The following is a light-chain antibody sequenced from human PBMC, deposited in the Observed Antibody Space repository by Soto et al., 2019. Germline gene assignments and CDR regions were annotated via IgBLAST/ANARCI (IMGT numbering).Light chain of an antibody. V-gene: IGKV1-5*03. CDR2: KAS. Sequence: DIQMTQSPSTLSASVGARVTITCRASQSISSWLAWYQQKPGKAPKLMIYKASSLQSGVPSRFSGSGSGTEFTLTISSLQPDEFATYYCQQYNSYPWTLGQGTKVDI. CDR1: QSISSW. CDR3: QQYNSYPWT. J-gene: IGKJ1*01.